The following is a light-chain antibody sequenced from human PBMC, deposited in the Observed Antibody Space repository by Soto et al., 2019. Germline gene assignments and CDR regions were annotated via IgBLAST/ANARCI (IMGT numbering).Light chain of an antibody. J-gene: IGKJ1*01. V-gene: IGKV3-20*01. Sequence: EIVLMQSPGTLSLSPGERATLSCRASQSVSSSYLAWYQQKPGQAPRLLIYGASSRATGIPDRFSGSGSGTEFTLTISSLQPDDFATYYCQHYNSYSEAFGQGTKVDIK. CDR3: QHYNSYSEA. CDR2: GAS. CDR1: QSVSSSY.